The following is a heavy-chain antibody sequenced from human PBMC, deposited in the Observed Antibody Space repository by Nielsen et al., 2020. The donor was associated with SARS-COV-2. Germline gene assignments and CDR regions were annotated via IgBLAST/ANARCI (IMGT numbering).Heavy chain of an antibody. D-gene: IGHD6-19*01. CDR2: ISYDGSNK. J-gene: IGHJ4*02. CDR1: GFTFSSYG. Sequence: GESLKISCAASGFTFSSYGMHWVRQAPGKGLEWVAVISYDGSNKYYADSVKGRFTISRDNSKNTLYLQMNSLRAEDTAVYYCARDRDRSGCPMDWGQGTLVTVSS. CDR3: ARDRDRSGCPMD. V-gene: IGHV3-30*03.